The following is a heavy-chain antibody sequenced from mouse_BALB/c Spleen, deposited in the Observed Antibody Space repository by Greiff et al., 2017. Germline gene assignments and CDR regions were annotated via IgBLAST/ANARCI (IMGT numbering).Heavy chain of an antibody. V-gene: IGHV1-63*02. CDR1: GYTFTNYW. CDR3: AKTPFTTATRGFDY. Sequence: VQVVESGAELVRPGTSVKISCKASGYTFTNYWLGWVKQRPGHGLEWIGDIYPGGGYTNYNEKFKGKATLTADTSSSTAYMQLSSLTSEDSAVYFCAKTPFTTATRGFDYWGQGTTLTVSS. D-gene: IGHD1-2*01. CDR2: IYPGGGYT. J-gene: IGHJ2*01.